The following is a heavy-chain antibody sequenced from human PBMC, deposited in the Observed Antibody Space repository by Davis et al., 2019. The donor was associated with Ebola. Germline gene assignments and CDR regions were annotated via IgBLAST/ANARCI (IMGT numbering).Heavy chain of an antibody. V-gene: IGHV3-66*01. Sequence: GGSLRLSCAASGFTVRSTYMSWVRQAPGKGLEWVSVIYSGGTTRYADYADSVKGRFTISRDYSKNTLYLQMNSLRDEDTAVYYCATGYSTNCRGVTTCVPNDYWGQGTLVSVSS. D-gene: IGHD2-2*01. CDR1: GFTVRSTY. CDR3: ATGYSTNCRGVTTCVPNDY. J-gene: IGHJ4*02. CDR2: IYSGGTTRYA.